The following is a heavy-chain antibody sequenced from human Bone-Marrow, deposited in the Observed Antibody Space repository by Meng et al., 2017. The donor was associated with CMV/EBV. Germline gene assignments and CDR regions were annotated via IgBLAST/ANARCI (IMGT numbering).Heavy chain of an antibody. CDR2: IYSGGST. D-gene: IGHD1-26*01. CDR3: ASFGATTPVVY. CDR1: GFTVSSNY. Sequence: GESLKISCAASGFTVSSNYMSWVRQAPGKGLEWVSVIYSGGSTYYADSVKGRFTISRDNSKNTLYLQMNSLRAEDTAVYYCASFGATTPVVYWGQGTRVTGSS. J-gene: IGHJ4*02. V-gene: IGHV3-53*01.